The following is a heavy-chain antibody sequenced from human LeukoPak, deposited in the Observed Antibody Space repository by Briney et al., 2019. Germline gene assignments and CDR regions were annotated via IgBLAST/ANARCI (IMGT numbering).Heavy chain of an antibody. V-gene: IGHV1-18*01. J-gene: IGHJ4*02. D-gene: IGHD6-19*01. CDR1: GYTFTSYG. CDR2: ISAYNGNT. Sequence: ASVKVSCKASGYTFTSYGISWVRQAPGQGVEWMGWISAYNGNTNYAQKLQGRVTMTTDTSTSTAYMELRSLRSDDTAVYYCARAAEPWPSGYYFDYWGQGTLVTVSS. CDR3: ARAAEPWPSGYYFDY.